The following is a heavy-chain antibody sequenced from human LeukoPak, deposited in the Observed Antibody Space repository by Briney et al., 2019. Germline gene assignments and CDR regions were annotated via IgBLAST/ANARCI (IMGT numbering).Heavy chain of an antibody. CDR3: ARVHGDYDFWSGAITSDFDY. Sequence: SETLSLTCAVYGGSFSGYYWSWIRQPPGKGLEWIGEINHSGSTNYNPSLKSRVTISVDTSKNQFSLKLSSVTAADTAVYYCARVHGDYDFWSGAITSDFDYWGQGTLVTVSS. CDR1: GGSFSGYY. V-gene: IGHV4-34*01. CDR2: INHSGST. J-gene: IGHJ4*02. D-gene: IGHD3-3*01.